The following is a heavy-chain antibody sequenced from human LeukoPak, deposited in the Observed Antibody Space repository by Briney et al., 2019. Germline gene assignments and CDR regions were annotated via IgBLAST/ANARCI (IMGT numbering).Heavy chain of an antibody. CDR3: AREILQLRGLSFDP. Sequence: PSETLSLTCAVYGGSFSGYYWTWIRQTPGKGLEWIGEVNDIGRTNYNPSLKSRVTISVDVSKNQFSLKMISVTAADTALYYCAREILQLRGLSFDPWGQGTLVTVSS. J-gene: IGHJ5*02. V-gene: IGHV4-34*01. D-gene: IGHD1-7*01. CDR2: VNDIGRT. CDR1: GGSFSGYY.